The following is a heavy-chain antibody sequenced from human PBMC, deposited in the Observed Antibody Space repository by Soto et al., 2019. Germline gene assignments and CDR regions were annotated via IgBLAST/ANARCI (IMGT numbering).Heavy chain of an antibody. CDR2: IWFDGSNK. Sequence: GGSLRLSCAASGFTFSGHGMHWVRQAPGKGLEWVAVIWFDGSNKYYADSVQGRFTISKDNSKNTLDLQMNSLRAEDTAVYFCVGYRGIVGASDAFDFWGQGTMVTVSS. D-gene: IGHD1-26*01. CDR3: VGYRGIVGASDAFDF. CDR1: GFTFSGHG. V-gene: IGHV3-33*01. J-gene: IGHJ3*01.